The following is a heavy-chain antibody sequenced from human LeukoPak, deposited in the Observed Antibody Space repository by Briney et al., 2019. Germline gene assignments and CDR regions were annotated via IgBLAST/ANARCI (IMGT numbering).Heavy chain of an antibody. D-gene: IGHD1-1*01. CDR1: GGSISSSNYY. CDR3: ARHSRLGTIDY. Sequence: PSETLSLTCTVSGGSISSSNYYWGWIRQPPGKGLEWIGSISYSGSTYYNPSLKSRVTIFVDTSKNQFSLKLSSVTAADTAVYYCARHSRLGTIDYWGQGTLVTVSS. CDR2: ISYSGST. J-gene: IGHJ4*02. V-gene: IGHV4-39*01.